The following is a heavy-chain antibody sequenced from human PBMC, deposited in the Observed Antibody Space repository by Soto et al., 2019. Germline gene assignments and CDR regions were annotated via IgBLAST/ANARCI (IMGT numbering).Heavy chain of an antibody. J-gene: IGHJ4*02. CDR2: IYYSGST. CDR3: ARGSRSSSKWVLSY. V-gene: IGHV4-61*01. CDR1: GGSVSSGSYY. D-gene: IGHD6-6*01. Sequence: PSETLSLTCTVSGGSVSSGSYYWSWIRQPPGKGLEWIGYIYYSGSTNYNPSLKSRVTISVDTSKNQFSLKLSSVTAADTAVYYCARGSRSSSKWVLSYWGQGTLVTVSA.